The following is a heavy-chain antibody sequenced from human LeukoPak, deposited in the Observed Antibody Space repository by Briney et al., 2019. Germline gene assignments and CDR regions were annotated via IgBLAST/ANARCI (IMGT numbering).Heavy chain of an antibody. V-gene: IGHV1-18*01. CDR2: ISTYNGNT. CDR3: ARGGKYYDFWSGYPSYYYYYMDV. D-gene: IGHD3-3*01. Sequence: ASVKVSCKASGYSFVLYGISWVRQAPGQGPEWMGWISTYNGNTKYAEKFQGRVTMTTDTPTSTAYMELRSLRSEDTAVYYCARGGKYYDFWSGYPSYYYYYMDVWGKGTTVTVSS. J-gene: IGHJ6*03. CDR1: GYSFVLYG.